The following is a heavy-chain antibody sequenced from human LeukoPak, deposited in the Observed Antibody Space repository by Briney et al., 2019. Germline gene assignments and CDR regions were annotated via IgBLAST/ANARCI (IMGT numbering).Heavy chain of an antibody. Sequence: GGSLRLSCAASGFMLSDYAMYWVRQAPGKGLEWVAFMSYDGSTKYYADPVKGRFTISRDNAKNSLYLQMNSLRADDTAVYYCARERGSGSYHPFDPRGQGTLATVSS. J-gene: IGHJ5*02. V-gene: IGHV3-30-3*01. CDR2: MSYDGSTK. CDR3: ARERGSGSYHPFDP. D-gene: IGHD3-10*01. CDR1: GFMLSDYA.